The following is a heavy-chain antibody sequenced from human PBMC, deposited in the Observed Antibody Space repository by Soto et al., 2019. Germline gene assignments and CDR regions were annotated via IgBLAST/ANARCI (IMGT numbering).Heavy chain of an antibody. V-gene: IGHV1-69*01. CDR3: ARGAMANFDY. D-gene: IGHD5-18*01. J-gene: IGHJ4*02. Sequence: GPQVKVSCKASGGTFGSQGIAWVRQAPGQGLEWMGGFIAMLGTPTYAKKVQGRATISADESLTSSYLELRSLRSEDTGVYFCARGAMANFDYWGQGTVVTVSS. CDR2: FIAMLGTP. CDR1: GGTFGSQG.